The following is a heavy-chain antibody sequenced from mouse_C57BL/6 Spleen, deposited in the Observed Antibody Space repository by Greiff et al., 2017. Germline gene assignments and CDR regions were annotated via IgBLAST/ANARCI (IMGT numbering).Heavy chain of an antibody. Sequence: EVKLEESGGGLVKPGGSLKLSCAASGFTFSSYAMSWVRQTPEKRLEWVATISDGGSYTYYPDNVKGRFTISRDNAKNNLYLQMSHLKSEDTAMYYCAAGSSYAWFAYWGQGTLVTVSA. CDR1: GFTFSSYA. CDR2: ISDGGSYT. J-gene: IGHJ3*01. V-gene: IGHV5-4*03. CDR3: AAGSSYAWFAY. D-gene: IGHD1-1*01.